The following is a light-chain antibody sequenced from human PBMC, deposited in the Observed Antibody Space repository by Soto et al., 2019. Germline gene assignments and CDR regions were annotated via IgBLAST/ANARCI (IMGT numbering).Light chain of an antibody. CDR3: QQYATSPRT. Sequence: PGERATLSCRASQSVSSRDLAWYQQRPGQAPRLLIYGASTRATGIPDRFSGSGSGTDFTLTISRLEPEDFAVYSCQQYATSPRTFGQGTKVDI. CDR2: GAS. V-gene: IGKV3-20*01. CDR1: QSVSSRD. J-gene: IGKJ1*01.